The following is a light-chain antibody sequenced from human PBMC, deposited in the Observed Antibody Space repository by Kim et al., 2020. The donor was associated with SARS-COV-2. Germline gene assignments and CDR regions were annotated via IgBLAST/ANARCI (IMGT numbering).Light chain of an antibody. Sequence: ASVGDRVTITCRASQGMSSRLAWYQQKPGKVPKLLIYDTSNMRSGVPSRFSGSGSATDFTLTITSLQPDDFATYYCQQDNSYPWTFGQGTKVDIK. CDR1: QGMSSR. J-gene: IGKJ1*01. CDR2: DTS. V-gene: IGKV1-12*01. CDR3: QQDNSYPWT.